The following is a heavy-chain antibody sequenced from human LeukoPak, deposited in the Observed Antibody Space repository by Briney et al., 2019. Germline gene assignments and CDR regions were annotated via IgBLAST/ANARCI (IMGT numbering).Heavy chain of an antibody. CDR1: GFTFSSYA. V-gene: IGHV3-30*04. CDR3: ANWRNYNYFDY. CDR2: ISYDGSNK. D-gene: IGHD1-7*01. Sequence: PGGSLRLSCAASGFTFSSYAMHWVRQAPGKGLEWVAVISYDGSNKYYADSVKGRFTISRDNSKNTLYLQMNSLRAEDTAVYYCANWRNYNYFDYWGQGTLVTVSS. J-gene: IGHJ4*02.